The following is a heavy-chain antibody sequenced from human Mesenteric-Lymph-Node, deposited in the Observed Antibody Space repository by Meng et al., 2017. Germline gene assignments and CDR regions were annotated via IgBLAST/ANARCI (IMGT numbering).Heavy chain of an antibody. V-gene: IGHV4-39*07. CDR2: IYYSGST. D-gene: IGHD6-25*01. Sequence: SETLSLTCTVSGGSISSSSYYWGWIRQPPGKGLEWIGSIYYSGSTYYNPSLKSRVTISVDTSKNQFSLKLSSVTAADTAVYYCARAGSFDFWGQGTLVTVSS. J-gene: IGHJ4*02. CDR1: GGSISSSSYY. CDR3: ARAGSFDF.